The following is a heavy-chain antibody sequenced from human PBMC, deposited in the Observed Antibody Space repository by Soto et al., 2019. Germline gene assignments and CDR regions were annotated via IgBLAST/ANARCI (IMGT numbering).Heavy chain of an antibody. J-gene: IGHJ4*02. V-gene: IGHV3-49*03. Sequence: GGSLRLSCTASGFTFGDYAMSWFRQAPGKGLEWVGFIRSKAYGGTTEYAASVKGRFTISRDDSKSIAYLQMNSLKTEDTAVYYCTRAAAGTRFDYWGQGTLVTVSS. D-gene: IGHD6-13*01. CDR2: IRSKAYGGTT. CDR3: TRAAAGTRFDY. CDR1: GFTFGDYA.